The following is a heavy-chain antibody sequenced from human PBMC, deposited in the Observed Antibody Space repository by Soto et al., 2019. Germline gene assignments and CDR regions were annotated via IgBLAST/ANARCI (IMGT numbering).Heavy chain of an antibody. J-gene: IGHJ6*02. CDR1: GGTFSSYA. CDR3: ARDRRGYSYGYDYYYGMDV. V-gene: IGHV1-69*01. D-gene: IGHD5-18*01. CDR2: IIPIFGTA. Sequence: QVQLVQSGAEVKKPGSSVKVSCKASGGTFSSYAISWVRQAPGQGLEWMGGIIPIFGTANYAHKFQGRVTITADESTSTAYMELSSLRSEDTAVYYCARDRRGYSYGYDYYYGMDVWGQGTTVTVSS.